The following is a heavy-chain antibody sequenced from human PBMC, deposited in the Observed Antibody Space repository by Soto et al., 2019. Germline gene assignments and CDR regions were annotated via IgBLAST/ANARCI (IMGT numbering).Heavy chain of an antibody. CDR3: ARESEDLTSNFDY. V-gene: IGHV3-21*06. Sequence: VGSLRLSCAASGFTFTRFSMNWVRQAPGKGLEWVSSISSTTNYIYYGDSMKGRFTISRDNAKNSLYLEMNSLRAEDTAVYYRARESEDLTSNFDYWGQGTLVTVSS. J-gene: IGHJ4*02. CDR2: ISSTTNYI. CDR1: GFTFTRFS.